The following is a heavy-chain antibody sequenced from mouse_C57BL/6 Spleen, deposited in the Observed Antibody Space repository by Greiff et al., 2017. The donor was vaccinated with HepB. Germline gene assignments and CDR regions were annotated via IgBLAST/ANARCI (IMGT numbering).Heavy chain of an antibody. D-gene: IGHD2-4*01. V-gene: IGHV5-9*01. CDR1: GFTFSSYT. J-gene: IGHJ3*01. CDR3: ARQGHYDYDEAWFAY. CDR2: ISGGGGNT. Sequence: EVNLVESGGGLVKPGGSLKLSCAASGFTFSSYTMSWVRQTPEKRLEWVATISGGGGNTYYPDSVKGRFTISRDNAKNTLYLQMSSLRSEDTALYYCARQGHYDYDEAWFAYWGQGTLVTVSA.